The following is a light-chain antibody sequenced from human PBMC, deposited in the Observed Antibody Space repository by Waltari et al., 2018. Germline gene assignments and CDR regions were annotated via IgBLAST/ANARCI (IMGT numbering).Light chain of an antibody. CDR3: VLYMGSGISV. J-gene: IGLJ3*02. Sequence: QTVVTQEPSFSVSPGGTVTLTCGLLSGSVSTNFYPTWYQQTPGPAPRTCLYSTNTRSSGVPDRFSGSILGNKAALTITGAQADDESDYYCVLYMGSGISVFGGGTKLTVL. CDR2: STN. V-gene: IGLV8-61*01. CDR1: SGSVSTNFY.